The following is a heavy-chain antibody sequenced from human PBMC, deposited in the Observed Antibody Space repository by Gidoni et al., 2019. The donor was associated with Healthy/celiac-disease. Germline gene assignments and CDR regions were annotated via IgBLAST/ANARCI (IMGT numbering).Heavy chain of an antibody. J-gene: IGHJ4*02. Sequence: QITLKESGPTLVKPTQPLTLTCTSSGSSLSTSGVGVGWFRQPPGQALEWLAPSYWDDDKRYRPSLKSRLTITKDTSKDQVVITMTKMDPVDTATYYCAHVGEYSGSYYDFDYWGQGTLVTVSS. CDR3: AHVGEYSGSYYDFDY. D-gene: IGHD1-26*01. CDR1: GSSLSTSGVG. V-gene: IGHV2-5*02. CDR2: SYWDDDK.